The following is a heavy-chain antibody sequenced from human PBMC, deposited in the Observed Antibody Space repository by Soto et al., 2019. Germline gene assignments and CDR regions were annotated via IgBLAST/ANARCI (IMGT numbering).Heavy chain of an antibody. Sequence: HPGGSLRLSCAASGFTFGYYCMSWVRQAPGKGLEWLATIKWDASENKDVDALKGRFTMSRDNAKNSVYLQMDSLRPEDTAVYYFARESGYGSGNVANHSLDHWGHGPLAPV. J-gene: IGHJ4*01. V-gene: IGHV3-7*01. D-gene: IGHD3-10*01. CDR3: ARESGYGSGNVANHSLDH. CDR2: IKWDASEN. CDR1: GFTFGYYC.